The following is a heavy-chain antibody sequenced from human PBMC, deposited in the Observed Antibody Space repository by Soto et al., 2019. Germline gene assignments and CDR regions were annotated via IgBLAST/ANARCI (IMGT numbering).Heavy chain of an antibody. Sequence: PGGSLRLSCAASGFTFSSYGMHWVRQAPGKGLEWVAVISYDGSNKYYADFVKGRFTISRDNSKNTLYVQMNSLRAEDTAVYYCAKGSGHGDYSFDYWGQGTLVTVSS. CDR3: AKGSGHGDYSFDY. J-gene: IGHJ4*02. CDR2: ISYDGSNK. CDR1: GFTFSSYG. V-gene: IGHV3-30*18. D-gene: IGHD4-17*01.